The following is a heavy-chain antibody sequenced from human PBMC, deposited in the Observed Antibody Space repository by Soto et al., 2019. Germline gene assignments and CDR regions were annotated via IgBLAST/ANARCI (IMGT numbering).Heavy chain of an antibody. CDR1: GYTFTGYY. Sequence: GASVKVSCKASGYTFTGYYMHWVRQAPGQGLEWMGWINPNSGGTNYAQKFQGWVTMTRDTSISTAYMELSRLRSDDTAVYYCARSNGIAAAGKGYYYYGMDVWGQGTTVTVS. CDR2: INPNSGGT. J-gene: IGHJ6*02. CDR3: ARSNGIAAAGKGYYYYGMDV. D-gene: IGHD6-13*01. V-gene: IGHV1-2*04.